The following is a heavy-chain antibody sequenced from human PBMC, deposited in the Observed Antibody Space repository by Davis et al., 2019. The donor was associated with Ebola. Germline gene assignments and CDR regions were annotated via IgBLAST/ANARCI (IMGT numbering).Heavy chain of an antibody. J-gene: IGHJ4*02. CDR2: IYPGDSDT. CDR3: ARLAGSSSSSIDC. D-gene: IGHD2-2*01. Sequence: GESLKISCKGSGYNFTNYWIGWVRQMPGKGLEWMGIIYPGDSDTRYSPSFQGQVTISADKSITTAYLQWSSLKASDTAMYYCARLAGSSSSSIDCWGQGTLVTVSS. V-gene: IGHV5-51*01. CDR1: GYNFTNYW.